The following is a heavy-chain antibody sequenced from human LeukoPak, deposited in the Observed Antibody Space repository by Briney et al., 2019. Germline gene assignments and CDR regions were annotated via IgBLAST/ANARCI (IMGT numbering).Heavy chain of an antibody. Sequence: GGSLRLSCAASGLTFSNYWMHWVRQAPGKGLVWVSRINSDGSSTIYADSVKGRFTISRDNAKNTVVLQMNSLSAEDTAVYYCATGGAQYYDYWGQGTVVTVSS. V-gene: IGHV3-74*01. CDR2: INSDGSST. D-gene: IGHD3-16*01. CDR3: ATGGAQYYDY. J-gene: IGHJ4*02. CDR1: GLTFSNYW.